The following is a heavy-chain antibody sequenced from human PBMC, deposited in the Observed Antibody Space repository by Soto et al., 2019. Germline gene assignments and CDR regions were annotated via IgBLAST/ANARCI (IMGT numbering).Heavy chain of an antibody. Sequence: PGGSLRLSCAASGFTFSSYWMSWVRQAPGKGLEWVANIKQDGSEKYYVDSVKGRFTISRDNAKNSLYLQMNSLRAEDTAVYYCARDIAAAGIGYYFDYWGQGTLVTVSS. CDR1: GFTFSSYW. V-gene: IGHV3-7*05. CDR3: ARDIAAAGIGYYFDY. CDR2: IKQDGSEK. D-gene: IGHD6-13*01. J-gene: IGHJ4*02.